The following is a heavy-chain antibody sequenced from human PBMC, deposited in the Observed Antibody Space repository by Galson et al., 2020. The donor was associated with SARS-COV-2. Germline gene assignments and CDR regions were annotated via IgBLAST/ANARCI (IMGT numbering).Heavy chain of an antibody. V-gene: IGHV3-23*01. D-gene: IGHD7-27*01. CDR3: AKELDWGYYYYGMDV. Sequence: GGSLRLSCAASGFTFSSYAMSWVRQAPGKGLEWVSAISGSGGSIYYADSVKGRFTISRDNSKNTLYLQMNSLRAEDTAVYYCAKELDWGYYYYGMDVWGQGTTVTVSS. J-gene: IGHJ6*02. CDR2: ISGSGGSI. CDR1: GFTFSSYA.